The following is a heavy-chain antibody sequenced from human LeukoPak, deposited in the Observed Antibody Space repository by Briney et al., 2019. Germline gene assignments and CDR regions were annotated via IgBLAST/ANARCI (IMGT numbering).Heavy chain of an antibody. CDR3: ARHFDDVLSSSAFDY. D-gene: IGHD6-6*01. V-gene: IGHV4-39*01. J-gene: IGHJ4*02. Sequence: SETLSLTCTVSGGSISSSSYYWGWIRQPPAKGLEWIGSIYYSGSTYYNPSLKSRVTISVDTSKNQFFLKLSSVTAADTAVYYCARHFDDVLSSSAFDYWGQGTLVTVSS. CDR1: GGSISSSSYY. CDR2: IYYSGST.